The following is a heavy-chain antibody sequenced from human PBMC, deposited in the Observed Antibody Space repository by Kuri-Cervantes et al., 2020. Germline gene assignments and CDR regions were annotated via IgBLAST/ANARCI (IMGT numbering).Heavy chain of an antibody. D-gene: IGHD6-13*01. CDR1: GGSFSGYY. CDR3: ARTGIRPGIAGIIRALGWPDP. V-gene: IGHV4-34*01. CDR2: INHSGST. Sequence: SETLSLTCAVYGGSFSGYYWSWIRQPPGKGLEWIGEINHSGSTNYNPSLKSRVTISVDTSKNQFSLKLSSVTAADTAVYYCARTGIRPGIAGIIRALGWPDPWGQGTLVTVSS. J-gene: IGHJ5*02.